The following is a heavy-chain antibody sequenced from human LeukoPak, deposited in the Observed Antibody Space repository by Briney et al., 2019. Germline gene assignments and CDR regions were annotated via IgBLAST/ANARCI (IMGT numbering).Heavy chain of an antibody. D-gene: IGHD6-13*01. Sequence: SETLSLTCAVYGGSFSGYYWSWIRQPPGKRLEWIGEINHSGSTNYNPSLKSRVTISVDTSKNQFSLKLSSVTAADTAVYYCASGGIAAAGTGHDYWGQGTLVTVSS. CDR3: ASGGIAAAGTGHDY. V-gene: IGHV4-34*01. CDR2: INHSGST. CDR1: GGSFSGYY. J-gene: IGHJ4*02.